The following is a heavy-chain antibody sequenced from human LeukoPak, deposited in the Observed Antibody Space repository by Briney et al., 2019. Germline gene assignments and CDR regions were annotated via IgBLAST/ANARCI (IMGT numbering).Heavy chain of an antibody. CDR3: AREGVALDY. CDR2: IYYSGST. J-gene: IGHJ4*02. D-gene: IGHD2-15*01. CDR1: NYSISSAYY. Sequence: SETLSLTCAVSNYSISSAYYWSWIRQPPGKGLEWIGYIYYSGSTNYNPSLKSRVTISVDTSKNQFSLKLSSVTAADTAVYYCAREGVALDYWGQGTLVTVSS. V-gene: IGHV4-61*01.